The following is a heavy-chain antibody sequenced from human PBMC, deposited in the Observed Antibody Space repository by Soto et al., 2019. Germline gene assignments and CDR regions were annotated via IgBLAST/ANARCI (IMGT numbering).Heavy chain of an antibody. CDR3: AGGRGQPHNWYDP. J-gene: IGHJ5*02. CDR2: INAGNGNT. Sequence: ASVKVSCKASGYTFTSYAMHWVRQAPGQRLEWMGWINAGNGNTKYSQKFQGRVTITRDTSASTAYMELSSLRSEDTAVYYCAGGRGQPHNWYDPWGRGPLVPVSS. V-gene: IGHV1-3*01. CDR1: GYTFTSYA. D-gene: IGHD3-10*01.